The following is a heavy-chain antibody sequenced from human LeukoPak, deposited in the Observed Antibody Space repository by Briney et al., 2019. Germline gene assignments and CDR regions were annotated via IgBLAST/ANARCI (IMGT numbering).Heavy chain of an antibody. CDR2: IYYSGST. D-gene: IGHD6-13*01. J-gene: IGHJ4*02. V-gene: IGHV4-59*01. CDR3: ASWAYSSSWYSDY. CDR1: GGSISSYY. Sequence: SETLSLTCTVSGGSISSYYWSWIRQPPGKGLGWIGYIYYSGSTNYNPSLKSRVTISVDTSKNQFSLKLSSVTAADAAVYYCASWAYSSSWYSDYWGQGTLVTVSS.